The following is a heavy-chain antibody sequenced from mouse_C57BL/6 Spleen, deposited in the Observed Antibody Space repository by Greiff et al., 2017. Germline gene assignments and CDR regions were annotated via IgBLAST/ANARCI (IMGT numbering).Heavy chain of an antibody. CDR3: TREGSDSSGYWFAY. V-gene: IGHV5-9-1*02. CDR2: ISSGGDYI. D-gene: IGHD3-2*02. CDR1: GFTFSSYA. Sequence: EVMLVESGEGLVKPGGSLKLSCAASGFTFSSYAMSWVRQTPEKRLEWVAYISSGGDYIYYADTVKGRFTISRDNARNTLYLQMSSLKSEDTAMYYCTREGSDSSGYWFAYWGQGTLVTVSA. J-gene: IGHJ3*01.